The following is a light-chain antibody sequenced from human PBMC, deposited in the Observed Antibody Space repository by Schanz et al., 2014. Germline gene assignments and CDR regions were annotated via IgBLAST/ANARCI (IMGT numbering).Light chain of an antibody. CDR3: QQYNSYSGWT. J-gene: IGKJ1*01. V-gene: IGKV1-5*01. CDR1: QSISSW. CDR2: DAS. Sequence: DIQMTQSPSTLSASVGDRVTLTCRASQSISSWLAWYQQKPGKAPKLLIYDASSLESGVPSRFSGSGSGTEFTLTISSLQPDDFATYYCQQYNSYSGWTFGQGTKVEIK.